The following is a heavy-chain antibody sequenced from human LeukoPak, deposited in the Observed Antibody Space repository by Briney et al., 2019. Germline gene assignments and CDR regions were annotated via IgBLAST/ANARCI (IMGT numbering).Heavy chain of an antibody. CDR2: FDPEDGET. CDR3: ATAPRYCSSTSCYRFHGMDV. CDR1: GYTLTELS. J-gene: IGHJ6*02. D-gene: IGHD2-2*01. V-gene: IGHV1-24*01. Sequence: ASVKVSCKVSGYTLTELSMHWVRPAPGKGLEWMGGFDPEDGETIYAQKFQGRVTMTEDTSTDTAYMELSSLRSEDTAVYYCATAPRYCSSTSCYRFHGMDVWGQGTTVTVSS.